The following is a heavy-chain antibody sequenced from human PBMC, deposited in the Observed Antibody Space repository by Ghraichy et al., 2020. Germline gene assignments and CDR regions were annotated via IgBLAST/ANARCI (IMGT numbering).Heavy chain of an antibody. J-gene: IGHJ5*02. V-gene: IGHV3-30*04. CDR1: GFTFSSYA. Sequence: GGSLRLSCAASGFTFSSYAMHWVRQAPGKGLEWVAVISYDGSNKYYADSVKGRFTISRDNSKNTLYLQMNSLRAEDTAVYYCARDPAGLSGWFDPWGQGTLVTVSS. D-gene: IGHD2-15*01. CDR2: ISYDGSNK. CDR3: ARDPAGLSGWFDP.